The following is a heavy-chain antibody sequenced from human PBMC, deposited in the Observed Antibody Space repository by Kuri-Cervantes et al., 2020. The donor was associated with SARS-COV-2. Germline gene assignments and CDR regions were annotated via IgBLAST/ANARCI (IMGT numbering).Heavy chain of an antibody. CDR1: GYTFTSHG. J-gene: IGHJ4*02. Sequence: ASVKVSCKASGYTFTSHGISWVRQAPGQGLEWLGWISAYNGNTNYAQKLQGRVTMTTDTSTSTAYMELRSLGSDDTAVYYCARDAGYYDSSGYRYCFDYWGQGTLVTVSS. V-gene: IGHV1-18*01. CDR3: ARDAGYYDSSGYRYCFDY. D-gene: IGHD3-22*01. CDR2: ISAYNGNT.